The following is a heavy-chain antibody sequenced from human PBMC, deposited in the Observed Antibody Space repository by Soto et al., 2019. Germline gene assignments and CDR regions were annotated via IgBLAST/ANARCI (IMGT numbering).Heavy chain of an antibody. CDR2: RGST. D-gene: IGHD5-12*01. CDR3: ARALVATRDFDY. V-gene: IGHV4-30-4*01. Sequence: QVQLQESGPGLVKPSQTLSLTCTVSGGSISSADYYWSWIRQPPGKGLEWIGYRGSTYYNPSLKSRVTMSVDTSKNQFSLKLSSVTAADTAVYYCARALVATRDFDYWGQGTLVTVSS. CDR1: GGSISSADYY. J-gene: IGHJ4*02.